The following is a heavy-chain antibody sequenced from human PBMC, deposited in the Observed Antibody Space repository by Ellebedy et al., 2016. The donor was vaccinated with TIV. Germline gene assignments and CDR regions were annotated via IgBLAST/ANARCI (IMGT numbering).Heavy chain of an antibody. CDR3: ARGTPGDYYGMDV. V-gene: IGHV1-18*01. D-gene: IGHD2-15*01. Sequence: AASVKVSCKASGYSFTSFGISWVRQAPGQGLEWMGWASKDNGDTAYAQKFQGRVIMTRVISTTTAYMELRGLRFDDTAVYYCARGTPGDYYGMDVWGQGTTVTVSS. CDR1: GYSFTSFG. J-gene: IGHJ6*02. CDR2: ASKDNGDT.